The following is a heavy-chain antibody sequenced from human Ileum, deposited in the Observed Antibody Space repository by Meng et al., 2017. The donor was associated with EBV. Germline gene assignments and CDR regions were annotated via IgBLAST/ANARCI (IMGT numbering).Heavy chain of an antibody. CDR1: GGSFSDYY. CDR2: SNYAGST. Sequence: HVELLPWGPSLVYSLVLLPHTCAVYGGSFSDYYWTWIRQAPGRGLEWIWESNYAGSTNYNPSLKSRVTISVDTSKKQFSLNLTSVTAADTAVYYCARVMRRVNYNSGWYAKFWGQGNLVTVSS. J-gene: IGHJ4*02. V-gene: IGHV4-34*01. CDR3: ARVMRRVNYNSGWYAKF. D-gene: IGHD6-19*01.